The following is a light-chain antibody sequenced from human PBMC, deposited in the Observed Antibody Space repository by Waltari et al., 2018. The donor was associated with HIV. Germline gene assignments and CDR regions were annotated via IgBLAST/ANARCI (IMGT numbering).Light chain of an antibody. CDR3: QQYNNWPPT. Sequence: EIVMTQSPATLSLSKGERATLSCRASQSVTSNLACYQQKPGQAPRLLIYGASTRATGIPARFSGSGSGTEFTLTIRSLQSEDFAVYYCQQYNNWPPTFGQGTKVEIK. CDR1: QSVTSN. CDR2: GAS. V-gene: IGKV3-15*01. J-gene: IGKJ1*01.